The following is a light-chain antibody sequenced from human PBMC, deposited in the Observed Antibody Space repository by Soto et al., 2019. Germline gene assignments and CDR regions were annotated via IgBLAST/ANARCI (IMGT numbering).Light chain of an antibody. CDR2: DAS. CDR3: QQRSPRPLI. J-gene: IGKJ4*01. V-gene: IGKV3-11*01. CDR1: QSISYN. Sequence: EIVLEQSPATLSLSPGERATLSCRASQSISYNLAWYQQKPGQAPRLLIYDASNRAPGIPARFSGSGSGTDFTLTISSLEPEDFAVYYCQQRSPRPLIFGGGTKVEIK.